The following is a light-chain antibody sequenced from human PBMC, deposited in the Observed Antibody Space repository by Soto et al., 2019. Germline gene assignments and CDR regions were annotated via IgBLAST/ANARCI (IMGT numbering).Light chain of an antibody. V-gene: IGLV6-57*04. Sequence: NFILTQPHSVSESPGKAVTVSCTRSSGRIVSNSVQWYQQRPGSAPTTVIYEDNQRPSGVPDRFSGAIDSSSNSASLTISGLKTEDEADYYCQSFHSSAVIFGGGTKVTVL. CDR3: QSFHSSAVI. J-gene: IGLJ2*01. CDR1: SGRIVSNS. CDR2: EDN.